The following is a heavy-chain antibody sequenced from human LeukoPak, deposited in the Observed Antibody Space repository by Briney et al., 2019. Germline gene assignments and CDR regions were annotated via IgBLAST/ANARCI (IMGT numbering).Heavy chain of an antibody. V-gene: IGHV3-23*01. J-gene: IGHJ4*02. Sequence: GGSLRLSCAASGFTFSTYTMSWVRQAPGKRLEWVSAISGSGGRTYYADSVKGRFTISRDNSKNTLYLQMNSLRAEDTAVYYCASGTAMVNLDYWGQGTLVTVSS. CDR1: GFTFSTYT. CDR2: ISGSGGRT. CDR3: ASGTAMVNLDY. D-gene: IGHD5-18*01.